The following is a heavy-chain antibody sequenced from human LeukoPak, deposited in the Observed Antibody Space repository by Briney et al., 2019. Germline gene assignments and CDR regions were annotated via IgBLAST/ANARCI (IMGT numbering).Heavy chain of an antibody. Sequence: GGSLKLSCVASGFTFSDSAIHWVRQSSGEGLEWIGHMDKETNLYATALAASVKGRFTVSRDDSKNTAYLHMNSLKTEDTALYYCTSDSGTYNWFDPWGQGSLVTVSS. D-gene: IGHD1-26*01. CDR1: GFTFSDSA. V-gene: IGHV3-73*01. CDR2: MDKETNLYAT. J-gene: IGHJ5*02. CDR3: TSDSGTYNWFDP.